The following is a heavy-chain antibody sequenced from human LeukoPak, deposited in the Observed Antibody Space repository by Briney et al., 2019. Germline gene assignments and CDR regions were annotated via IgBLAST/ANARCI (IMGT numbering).Heavy chain of an antibody. J-gene: IGHJ4*02. D-gene: IGHD6-13*01. CDR1: GGSISSYY. Sequence: PSETLSLTCTVSGGSISSYYWSWIRQPPGKGLEWIGYIYYSGSTNYNPSLKSRVTISVDTSKNQFSLRLSSVTAADTAVYYCARVTGYMTEDYFDYWGKGTLITVSS. CDR3: ARVTGYMTEDYFDY. CDR2: IYYSGST. V-gene: IGHV4-59*01.